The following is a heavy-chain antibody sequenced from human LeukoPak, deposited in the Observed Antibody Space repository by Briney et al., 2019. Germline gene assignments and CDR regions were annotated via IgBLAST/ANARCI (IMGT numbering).Heavy chain of an antibody. CDR1: GFTFNSYS. Sequence: PGGSLRLSCAASGFTFNSYSMNSVRQAPGKGLEWVSSISGSNSYIYYADSMKGRFTVSRDNAKNSLYLQMNSLRAEDTAVYYCARGPSGYHNTGGQGTLVTVSS. D-gene: IGHD5-12*01. CDR3: ARGPSGYHNT. CDR2: ISGSNSYI. J-gene: IGHJ4*02. V-gene: IGHV3-21*01.